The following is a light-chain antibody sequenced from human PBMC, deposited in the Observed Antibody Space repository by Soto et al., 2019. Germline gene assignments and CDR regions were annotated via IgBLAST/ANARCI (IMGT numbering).Light chain of an antibody. CDR2: SND. CDR3: AAWDDSLTGPV. CDR1: SSNIASNT. J-gene: IGLJ2*01. Sequence: QSVLTQPPSASGTPGQRVTISCSGSSSNIASNTVNWYQQVPGTAPKLLIHSNDRRPSGVPDRFSASQSGTSASLAISGLQSDDEADYYCAAWDDSLTGPVFGGGTKLTVL. V-gene: IGLV1-44*01.